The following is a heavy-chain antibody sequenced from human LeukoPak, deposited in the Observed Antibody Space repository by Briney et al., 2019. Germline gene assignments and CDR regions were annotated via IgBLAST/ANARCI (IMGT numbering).Heavy chain of an antibody. Sequence: WIVYIYFRLSTYYNPSLKSRVTISVDTSKNQFSLKLSSVTAADTAVYYCASSSSWYVVFDYWGQGTLVTVSS. CDR2: IYFRLST. D-gene: IGHD6-13*01. V-gene: IGHV4-30-4*01. CDR3: ASSSSWYVVFDY. J-gene: IGHJ4*02.